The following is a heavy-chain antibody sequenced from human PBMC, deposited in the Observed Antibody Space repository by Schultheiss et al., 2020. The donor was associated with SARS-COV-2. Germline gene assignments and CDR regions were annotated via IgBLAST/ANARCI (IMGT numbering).Heavy chain of an antibody. CDR2: INHSGST. V-gene: IGHV4-34*01. J-gene: IGHJ4*02. Sequence: SETLSLTCAVYGGSFSGYYWSWIRQPPGKGLEWIGEINHSGSTNYNTSLKSRVTISVDTSKNQFSLKLSSVTAADTAVYYCARVGVGVTTGVFDDWGQGTLVTVSS. CDR1: GGSFSGYY. CDR3: ARVGVGVTTGVFDD. D-gene: IGHD1-26*01.